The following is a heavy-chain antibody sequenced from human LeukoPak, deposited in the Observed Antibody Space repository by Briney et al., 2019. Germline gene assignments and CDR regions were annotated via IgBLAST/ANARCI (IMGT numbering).Heavy chain of an antibody. J-gene: IGHJ5*02. Sequence: GGSLRLSCAASGFTFSSYSMNWVRQAPGKGLEWVSSISSSSSYIYYADSVKGRFTISRDNAKNSLYLQMNSLRAEDTAVYYCARDRQWLRFDPWGQGTLVTVSS. CDR1: GFTFSSYS. CDR3: ARDRQWLRFDP. V-gene: IGHV3-21*01. D-gene: IGHD6-19*01. CDR2: ISSSSSYI.